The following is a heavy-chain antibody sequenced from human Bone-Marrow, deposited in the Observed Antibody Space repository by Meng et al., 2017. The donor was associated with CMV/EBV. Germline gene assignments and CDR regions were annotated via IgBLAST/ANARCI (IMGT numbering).Heavy chain of an antibody. J-gene: IGHJ5*02. Sequence: GESLKISCAASGFTFSSYGMHWVRQAPGKGLEWVAFIRYDGSNKYYADSVKGRFTISRDNSKNTLYLQMNSLRAEDTAVYYCAKEIRYYYGSGSYYSWGQGTLVTVDS. D-gene: IGHD3-10*01. CDR1: GFTFSSYG. CDR3: AKEIRYYYGSGSYYS. V-gene: IGHV3-30*02. CDR2: IRYDGSNK.